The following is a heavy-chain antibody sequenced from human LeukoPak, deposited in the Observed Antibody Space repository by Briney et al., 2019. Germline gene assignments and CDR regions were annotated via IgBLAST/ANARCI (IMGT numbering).Heavy chain of an antibody. CDR3: ATGVDGSGSYFDY. V-gene: IGHV3-23*01. CDR2: TVGIGPDT. CDR1: GFTFTNYA. Sequence: GGSLRLSCAASGFTFTNYAMTWVRQAPGKGLEWVAATVGIGPDTYHADSVKGRFTISRDNSKNILYLQMDSLRVEDTAVYYCATGVDGSGSYFDYWGQGTLVTVSS. D-gene: IGHD3-10*01. J-gene: IGHJ4*02.